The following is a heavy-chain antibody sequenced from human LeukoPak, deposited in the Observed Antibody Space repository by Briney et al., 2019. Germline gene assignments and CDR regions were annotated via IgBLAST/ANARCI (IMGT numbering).Heavy chain of an antibody. D-gene: IGHD3-10*01. Sequence: PGGSLRLSCAASGFTLSDYGMHWVRQAPGKGLEWVAVISYDGTKISYADSVKGRFTISRDKSRNTLYLQMNSLRTEDTAVFYCAKDRPGILSQWGHGTLVTVSS. CDR2: ISYDGTKI. J-gene: IGHJ4*01. CDR3: AKDRPGILSQ. V-gene: IGHV3-30*18. CDR1: GFTLSDYG.